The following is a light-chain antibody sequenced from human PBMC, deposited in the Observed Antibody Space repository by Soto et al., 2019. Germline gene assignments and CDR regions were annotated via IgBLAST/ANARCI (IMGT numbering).Light chain of an antibody. CDR2: AAS. J-gene: IGKJ3*01. CDR3: QQSYNSPFN. CDR1: QGINNY. Sequence: DIQMTQSPSSLSASVGDTVTITCRASQGINNYLAWFQQRPGKVPKLLIYAASTLQSGVPSRFRGSRSGTDFTLTIDSLQPEDFATYYCQQSYNSPFNFGPGTKVDMK. V-gene: IGKV1-27*01.